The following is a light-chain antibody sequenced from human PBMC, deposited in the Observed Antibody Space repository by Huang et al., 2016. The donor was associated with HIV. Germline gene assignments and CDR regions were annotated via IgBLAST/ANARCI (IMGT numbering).Light chain of an antibody. J-gene: IGKJ4*01. V-gene: IGKV1-39*01. Sequence: DIQMTQSPSSLSASVGDRVIMTCRASQTITTYLNWYQQRPGKAPKLLIYAASSLQSGVPSRFSGSGSVTDFTLTSSSLQPEDFATYYCQQSYSSLLSFGGGTKVAIK. CDR3: QQSYSSLLS. CDR2: AAS. CDR1: QTITTY.